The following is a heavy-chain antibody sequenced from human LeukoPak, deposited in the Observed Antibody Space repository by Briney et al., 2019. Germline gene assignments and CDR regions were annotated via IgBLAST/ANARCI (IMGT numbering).Heavy chain of an antibody. D-gene: IGHD1-26*01. Sequence: GSSLRLSCAASGYTFSSYDMHWVRQAPGKGLEWVAVTWYDGSNKYYADYVKGRSTISRDNAKNTLYLQMNSLRAEDTAVYYCTRDWFSGSYHHFDYWGQGTLATVAS. CDR2: TWYDGSNK. J-gene: IGHJ4*02. CDR1: GYTFSSYD. CDR3: TRDWFSGSYHHFDY. V-gene: IGHV3-33*01.